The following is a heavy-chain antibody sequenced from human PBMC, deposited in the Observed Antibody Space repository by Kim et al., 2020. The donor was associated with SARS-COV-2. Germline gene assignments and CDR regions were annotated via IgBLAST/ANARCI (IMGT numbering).Heavy chain of an antibody. J-gene: IGHJ3*02. Sequence: GGSLRLSCAASGFTFSNYAMSWVRQAPGKGLECVSVIYSGGDSTFYADSVKGRFTISRDNSKNTLSLQMNSLRAEDTVVYYCAKDHEQHTDALDIWGQGTMVTVSS. CDR1: GFTFSNYA. CDR3: AKDHEQHTDALDI. D-gene: IGHD6-13*01. V-gene: IGHV3-23*03. CDR2: IYSGGDST.